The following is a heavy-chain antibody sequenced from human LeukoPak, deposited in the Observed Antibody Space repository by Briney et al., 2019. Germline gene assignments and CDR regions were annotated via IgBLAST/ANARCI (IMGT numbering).Heavy chain of an antibody. V-gene: IGHV3-30-3*01. J-gene: IGHJ3*02. D-gene: IGHD2-2*01. CDR1: GFTFSSYA. CDR2: ISYDGSNK. Sequence: GGSLRLSCAASGFTFSSYAMHWVRQAPGKGLEWVAVISYDGSNKYYADSVKGRFTISRDNSKNTLYLQMNSLRAEDTAVYYCAKALVEPAAMPAFDIWGQGTMVTVSS. CDR3: AKALVEPAAMPAFDI.